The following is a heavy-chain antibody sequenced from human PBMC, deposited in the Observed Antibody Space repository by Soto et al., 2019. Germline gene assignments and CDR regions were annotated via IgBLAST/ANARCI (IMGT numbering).Heavy chain of an antibody. J-gene: IGHJ6*02. D-gene: IGHD3-22*01. V-gene: IGHV1-69*06. CDR1: GGTFSSYA. CDR2: IIPIFGTA. Sequence: SVKVSCKASGGTFSSYAISWVRQAPGQGLEWMGGIIPIFGTANYAQKFQGRVTITADKSTSTAYMELSSLRSEDTAVYYCARPESAGSSGYLAPPPVPHYYYGMDVWGQGTTVTVSS. CDR3: ARPESAGSSGYLAPPPVPHYYYGMDV.